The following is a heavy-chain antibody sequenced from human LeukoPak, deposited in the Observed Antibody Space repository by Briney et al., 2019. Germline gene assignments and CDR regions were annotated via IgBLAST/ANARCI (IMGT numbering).Heavy chain of an antibody. D-gene: IGHD5/OR15-5a*01. J-gene: IGHJ3*02. CDR2: ISSSGRFI. Sequence: GGSLRLPCAASGFTFNTYSMTWVRQASGKGLEWVSSISSSGRFIYYADSVRGRFTVSRDNARNSLSLQMNSLGAEDTAIYYCTRTRRSTSGLDDFDIWGQGTIVTVSS. CDR3: TRTRRSTSGLDDFDI. CDR1: GFTFNTYS. V-gene: IGHV3-21*01.